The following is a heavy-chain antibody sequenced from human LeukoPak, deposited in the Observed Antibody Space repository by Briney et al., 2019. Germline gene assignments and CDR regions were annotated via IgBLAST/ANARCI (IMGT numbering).Heavy chain of an antibody. J-gene: IGHJ4*02. CDR2: ISAGGDRT. CDR3: ARSRASSHSDFDH. Sequence: PGGSLRLSCAASGFTFSSYAMSWARQAPGKGLEWVSSISAGGDRTYYADSVRGRFTISRDSATDIVYLQMDSLTVGDTGIYYCARSRASSHSDFDHWGQGTLVTVSA. CDR1: GFTFSSYA. D-gene: IGHD1-26*01. V-gene: IGHV3-23*01.